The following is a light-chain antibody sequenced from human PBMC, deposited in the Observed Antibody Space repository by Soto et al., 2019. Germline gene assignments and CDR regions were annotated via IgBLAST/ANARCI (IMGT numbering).Light chain of an antibody. CDR1: SSDVGGHNY. J-gene: IGLJ3*02. CDR2: EVS. CDR3: SSYTRTNTWV. Sequence: QSVLTQPASVSGSPGQSITISCTGTSSDVGGHNYVSWYQQHPGKAPKFMIFEVSNRPSGVSNRFSGSKSGNTASLTISGLQAEDEADYYCSSYTRTNTWVFGGGTKVTVL. V-gene: IGLV2-14*01.